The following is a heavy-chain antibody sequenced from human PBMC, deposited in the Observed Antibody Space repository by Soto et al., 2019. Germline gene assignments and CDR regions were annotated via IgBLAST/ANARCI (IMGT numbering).Heavy chain of an antibody. CDR1: GYTFTNYG. J-gene: IGHJ4*02. CDR2: TGPHSENT. Sequence: ASVKVSCKASGYTFTNYGVGWVRQAPGQGLEWVGWTGPHSENTNYAQKLQGRVTMTTDTSTTTAYMELRSLTSDDTAVYYCARTCSGANCYFIYWGQGTLVTVSS. CDR3: ARTCSGANCYFIY. D-gene: IGHD2-15*01. V-gene: IGHV1-18*04.